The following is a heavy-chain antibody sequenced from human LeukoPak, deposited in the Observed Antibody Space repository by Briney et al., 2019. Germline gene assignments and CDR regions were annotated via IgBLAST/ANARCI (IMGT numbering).Heavy chain of an antibody. V-gene: IGHV3-48*03. D-gene: IGHD4-11*01. CDR1: GFTFSSYE. CDR3: ARLRSKYWFDP. CDR2: ISRSGDTI. J-gene: IGHJ5*02. Sequence: PGGSLRLSCAASGFTFSSYEMNWVRQAPGKGLEWVSYISRSGDTIYYADSVKGRFTISRDNAKNSLYLKMNSLRAEDTAVYYCARLRSKYWFDPWGQGTLVTVSS.